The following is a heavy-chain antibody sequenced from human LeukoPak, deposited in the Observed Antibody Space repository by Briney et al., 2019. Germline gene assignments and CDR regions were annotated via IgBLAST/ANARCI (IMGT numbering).Heavy chain of an antibody. J-gene: IGHJ5*02. V-gene: IGHV3-7*03. D-gene: IGHD6-13*01. Sequence: GGSLRLSCAASGFTFSSYWMSWVSQAPGKGLEWVANIKQDGSEKYYVDSVKGRFTISRDNAKNSLYLQMNSLRAEDTAVYYCARDDLAAAGTSNWFDPWGQGTLVTVSS. CDR1: GFTFSSYW. CDR2: IKQDGSEK. CDR3: ARDDLAAAGTSNWFDP.